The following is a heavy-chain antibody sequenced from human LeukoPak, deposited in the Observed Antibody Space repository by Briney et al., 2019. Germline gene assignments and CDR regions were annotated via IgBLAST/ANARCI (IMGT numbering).Heavy chain of an antibody. CDR3: ARDSMEGNWFDP. Sequence: SETLSLTCAVSGGSISSGSYYWSWIRQPAGKGLEWIGRIYTSGSTNYNPSLKSRVTISVDTSKNQFSLKLSSVTAADTAVYYCARDSMEGNWFDPWGQGTLVTVSS. J-gene: IGHJ5*02. CDR2: IYTSGST. V-gene: IGHV4-61*02. D-gene: IGHD1-1*01. CDR1: GGSISSGSYY.